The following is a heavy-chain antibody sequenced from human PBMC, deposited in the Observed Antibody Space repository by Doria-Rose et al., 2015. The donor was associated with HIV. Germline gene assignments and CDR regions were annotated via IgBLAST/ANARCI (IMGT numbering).Heavy chain of an antibody. D-gene: IGHD3-10*01. CDR1: GGAFSSYA. J-gene: IGHJ6*02. Sequence: VKVSCKASGGAFSSYAITWVRQAPGQGLEWMGGLIPMFDTANYAQTFQGRVTITADESTSTAYMELSSLRPEDTAVYYCARERSDGMDVWGQGTTVTVSS. CDR2: LIPMFDTA. V-gene: IGHV1-69*01. CDR3: ARERSDGMDV.